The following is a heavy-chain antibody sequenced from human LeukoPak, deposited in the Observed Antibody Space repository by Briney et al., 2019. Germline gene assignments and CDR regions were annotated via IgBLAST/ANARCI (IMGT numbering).Heavy chain of an antibody. D-gene: IGHD4-11*01. Sequence: ASVKVSCKASGYTFTSYDIHWVRQATGQGLELMGWMNPTSGKTVYAQKFQGRVSITRNTSISTAYMELSSLRSEDTAVYYCARDNSFKNFDQWGQGTLVTVSS. J-gene: IGHJ4*02. V-gene: IGHV1-8*01. CDR1: GYTFTSYD. CDR2: MNPTSGKT. CDR3: ARDNSFKNFDQ.